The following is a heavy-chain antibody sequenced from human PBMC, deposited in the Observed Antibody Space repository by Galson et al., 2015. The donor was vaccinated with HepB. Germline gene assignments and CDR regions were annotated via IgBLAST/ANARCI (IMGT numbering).Heavy chain of an antibody. V-gene: IGHV3-48*03. D-gene: IGHD2-15*01. CDR3: VRDGDIGWAFDY. J-gene: IGHJ4*02. CDR1: GFVFSSFE. CDR2: TSSSGDII. Sequence: SLRLSCAASGFVFSSFEMNWVRQAPGRGLEFVAYTSSSGDIIDYADSVRGRSTISRDNAKKSLYLQMNSLRVEDTAVYYCVRDGDIGWAFDYWGQGTLVTVAS.